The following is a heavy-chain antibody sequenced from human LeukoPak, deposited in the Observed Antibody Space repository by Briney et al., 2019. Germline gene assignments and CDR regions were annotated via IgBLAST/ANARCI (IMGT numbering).Heavy chain of an antibody. CDR2: ISSSSSTI. CDR1: GFTFSSYG. CDR3: ARDRAVSGYSDAFDI. Sequence: GGSLRLSCAASGFTFSSYGMNWVRQAPGKGLEWVSYISSSSSTIYYADSVKGRFTISRDNAKNSLYLQMNSLRDEDTAVYYCARDRAVSGYSDAFDIWGQGTMVTVSS. V-gene: IGHV3-48*02. D-gene: IGHD5-18*01. J-gene: IGHJ3*02.